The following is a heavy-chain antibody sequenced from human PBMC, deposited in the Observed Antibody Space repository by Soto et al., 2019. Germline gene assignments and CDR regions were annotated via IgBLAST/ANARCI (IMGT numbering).Heavy chain of an antibody. V-gene: IGHV3-23*01. Sequence: EVQLLESGGGLVQPGGSLRLSCAASGFTFSSYAMSWVRQAPGKGLEWVSAISGSGGSTYYADSVKGRFTISRDNSKNTRYLQMNSLRAEDTAVYYCAKGTGGYCSGGSCPREDYWGQGTLVTVSS. J-gene: IGHJ4*02. CDR1: GFTFSSYA. D-gene: IGHD2-15*01. CDR2: ISGSGGST. CDR3: AKGTGGYCSGGSCPREDY.